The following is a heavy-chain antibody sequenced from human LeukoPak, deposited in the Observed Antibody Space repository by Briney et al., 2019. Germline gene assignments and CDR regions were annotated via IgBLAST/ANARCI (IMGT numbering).Heavy chain of an antibody. CDR2: IYSGSNT. D-gene: IGHD2-21*01. CDR3: AGKHIVLVSASLHYRVDP. V-gene: IGHV3-66*01. J-gene: IGHJ5*02. Sequence: TGGSLRLSWAASRFTVSNDYMSWDRQAPGKGLEWVSVIYSGSNTYYADSVKGRFTISRDNSKNTLYLQMNSLRAEDTAVYYCAGKHIVLVSASLHYRVDPWGQGTLVTVSS. CDR1: RFTVSNDY.